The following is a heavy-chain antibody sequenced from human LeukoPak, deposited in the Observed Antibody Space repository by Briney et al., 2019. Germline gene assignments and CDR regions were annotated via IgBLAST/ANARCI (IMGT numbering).Heavy chain of an antibody. J-gene: IGHJ4*02. Sequence: PSETLSLTCTVSGGSISSSSYYWGWIRQPPGKGLEWIGSIYYSGSTYYNPSLKSRVTISVDTSKNQFSLKLSSVTAADTAVYYCLGELSLYYFDYWGQGTLVTVSS. D-gene: IGHD3-16*02. CDR1: GGSISSSSYY. V-gene: IGHV4-39*07. CDR2: IYYSGST. CDR3: LGELSLYYFDY.